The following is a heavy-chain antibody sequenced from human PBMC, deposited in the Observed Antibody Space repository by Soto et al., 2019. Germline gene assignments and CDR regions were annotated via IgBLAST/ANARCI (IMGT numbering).Heavy chain of an antibody. V-gene: IGHV3-30-3*01. J-gene: IGHJ3*02. CDR2: ISYDGSNK. CDR3: ARDHPYSSSSGAFDI. D-gene: IGHD6-6*01. CDR1: GFTFSSYA. Sequence: VQLVESGGGVVQPGRSLRLSCAASGFTFSSYAMHWVRQAPGKGLEWVAVISYDGSNKYYADSVKGRFTISRDNSKSTLYLQMNSLRAEDTAVYYCARDHPYSSSSGAFDIWGQGTMVTVSS.